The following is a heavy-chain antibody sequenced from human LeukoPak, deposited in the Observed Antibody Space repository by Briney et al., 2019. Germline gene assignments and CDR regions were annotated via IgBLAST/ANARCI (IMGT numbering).Heavy chain of an antibody. V-gene: IGHV4-59*01. Sequence: SETLSLTCTVSGGSISNYYWSWIRQPPGKGLEWIGYIYYSGTTNYNPSLKSRVTISVDTSKNQFSLKLSSVTAADTAVYYCARGVYIAAAQYGYLGQGTLVTVSS. CDR2: IYYSGTT. J-gene: IGHJ4*02. CDR3: ARGVYIAAAQYGY. CDR1: GGSISNYY. D-gene: IGHD6-13*01.